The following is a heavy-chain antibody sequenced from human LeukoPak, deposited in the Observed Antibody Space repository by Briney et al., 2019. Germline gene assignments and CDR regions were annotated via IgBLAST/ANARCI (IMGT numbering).Heavy chain of an antibody. D-gene: IGHD6-25*01. V-gene: IGHV3-23*01. J-gene: IGHJ4*02. CDR3: ANRRGYVGYFDY. Sequence: PGGSLRLSCAASGFTFSSYAMSWVRQAPGKGLEWVSAISGSGGSTYYADSAKGRFTISRDNSKNTLYLQMNSLRAEDTAVYYCANRRGYVGYFDYWGQGTLVTVSS. CDR2: ISGSGGST. CDR1: GFTFSSYA.